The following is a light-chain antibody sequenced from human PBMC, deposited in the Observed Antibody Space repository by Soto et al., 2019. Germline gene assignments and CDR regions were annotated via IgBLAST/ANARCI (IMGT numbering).Light chain of an antibody. CDR2: GAS. Sequence: AIRMSQSPSSLSASPGDTVTITCRASQDIGSVLAWYQQKPGTAPKVLISGASNLHGGVPSRFSGSGSGTDFTLTISSLQPEDFATYYCQHSYSTLWTFGQGTKVDI. CDR1: QDIGSV. J-gene: IGKJ1*01. CDR3: QHSYSTLWT. V-gene: IGKV1-8*01.